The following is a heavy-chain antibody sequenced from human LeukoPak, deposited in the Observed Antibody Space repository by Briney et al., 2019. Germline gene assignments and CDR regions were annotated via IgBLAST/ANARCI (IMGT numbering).Heavy chain of an antibody. V-gene: IGHV3-33*01. J-gene: IGHJ4*02. CDR1: GFTFSSYG. D-gene: IGHD3/OR15-3a*01. CDR3: ARYFGTISSFDY. Sequence: GGSLRLSCAASGFTFSSYGMHWVRQAPGKGLEWVAVIWYDGSKKYYADSVKGRFTISRDQPKNTLYLQMNSLRAEDTAVYYCARYFGTISSFDYWGQGTLVTVSS. CDR2: IWYDGSKK.